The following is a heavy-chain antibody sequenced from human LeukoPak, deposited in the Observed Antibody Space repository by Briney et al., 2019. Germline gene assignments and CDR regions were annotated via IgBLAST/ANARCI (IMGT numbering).Heavy chain of an antibody. CDR3: AKDPNYDFWSGYADY. CDR1: GFTFSSYA. CDR2: ISGSGGST. D-gene: IGHD3-3*01. J-gene: IGHJ4*02. Sequence: GGSLRLSCAASGFTFSSYAMSWVRQAPGKGLGWVSAISGSGGSTYYADSVKGRFTISRDNSKNTLYLQMNSLRAEDTAVYYCAKDPNYDFWSGYADYWGQGTLVTVSS. V-gene: IGHV3-23*01.